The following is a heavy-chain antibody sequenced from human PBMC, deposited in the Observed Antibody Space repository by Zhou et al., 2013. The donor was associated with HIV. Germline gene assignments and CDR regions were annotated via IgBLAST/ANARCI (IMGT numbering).Heavy chain of an antibody. CDR2: ISSYRGHT. J-gene: IGHJ6*03. CDR1: DYTFTSYA. V-gene: IGHV1-18*01. Sequence: QVQLVQSGAEVKKPGASVKVSCKTSDYTFTSYAISWVRQAPGQGLEWLGWISSYRGHTNYAQKLQGRVSVTTDTSTNTAYMELRSLRSDDTAVYYCARALSTRWIGGGFYYMDVWGKGTRSPSP. CDR3: ARALSTRWIGGGFYYMDV. D-gene: IGHD6-19*01.